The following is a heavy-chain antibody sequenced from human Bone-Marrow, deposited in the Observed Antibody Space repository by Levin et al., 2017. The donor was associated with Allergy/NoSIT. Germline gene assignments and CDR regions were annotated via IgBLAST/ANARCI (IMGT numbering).Heavy chain of an antibody. J-gene: IGHJ4*02. CDR3: ARGVRVAPDRIAARPTPAGY. D-gene: IGHD6-6*01. CDR1: GYTFTSYD. CDR2: MNPNSGNT. Sequence: ASVKVSCKASGYTFTSYDINWVRQATGQGLEWMGWMNPNSGNTGYAQKFQGRVTMTRNTSISTAYMELSSLRSEDTAVYYCARGVRVAPDRIAARPTPAGYWGQGTLVTVSS. V-gene: IGHV1-8*01.